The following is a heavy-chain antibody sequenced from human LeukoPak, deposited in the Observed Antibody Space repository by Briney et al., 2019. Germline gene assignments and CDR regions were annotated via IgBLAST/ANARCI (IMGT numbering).Heavy chain of an antibody. D-gene: IGHD4-23*01. V-gene: IGHV1-69*06. CDR3: ARGTPDYMDV. CDR1: GGTFSTYA. Sequence: ASVKVSCKTSGGTFSTYAITWVRQTPGQGLEWMGGIIPMFGTANYAQKFQGRVTITADKSTSTAYMELSSLRSEDTAVYYCARGTPDYMDVWGKGTTVTVSS. J-gene: IGHJ6*03. CDR2: IIPMFGTA.